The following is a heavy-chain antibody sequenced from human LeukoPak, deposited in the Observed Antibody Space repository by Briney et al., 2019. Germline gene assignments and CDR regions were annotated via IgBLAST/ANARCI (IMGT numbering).Heavy chain of an antibody. CDR1: GFTFSSYD. D-gene: IGHD3-16*01. V-gene: IGHV3-23*01. CDR3: AKAQSYGYSDY. J-gene: IGHJ4*02. CDR2: ISGSGDST. Sequence: QPGGSLRLSCAASGFTFSSYDMSWVRQAPGKGLEWVSAISGSGDSTYYADSVKGRFTISRDNSKNTLYLQMNSLKAEDTAIYYCAKAQSYGYSDYWGQGTLVAVSS.